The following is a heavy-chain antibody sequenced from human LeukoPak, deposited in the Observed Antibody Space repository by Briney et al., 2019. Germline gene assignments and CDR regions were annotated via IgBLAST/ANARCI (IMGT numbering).Heavy chain of an antibody. V-gene: IGHV3-30*03. CDR1: GFTFSSYG. CDR3: AREEVKSFDN. CDR2: ISYDGSNK. J-gene: IGHJ4*02. Sequence: GGSLRLSCAASGFTFSSYGMHWVRQAPGKGREWVAVISYDGSNKYYADSVKGRFTISRDNSKNTLYLQMNNLRVEDTAVYYCAREEVKSFDNWGQGTLVTVSS.